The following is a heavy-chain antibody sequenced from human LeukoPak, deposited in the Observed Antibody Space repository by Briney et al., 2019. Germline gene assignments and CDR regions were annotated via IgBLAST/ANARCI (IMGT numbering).Heavy chain of an antibody. CDR3: ANLVRSSSRDY. J-gene: IGHJ4*02. Sequence: PSETLSLTCTVSGGSISSNYWSWVRQAPGKGLDWVSAISPTSGTTFYADSVKGRFTVSRDNSKNTVYLQMNSLRAEDTAVYYCANLVRSSSRDYWGQGTLVTVSS. V-gene: IGHV3-23*01. CDR2: ISPTSGTT. CDR1: GGSISSNY. D-gene: IGHD6-6*01.